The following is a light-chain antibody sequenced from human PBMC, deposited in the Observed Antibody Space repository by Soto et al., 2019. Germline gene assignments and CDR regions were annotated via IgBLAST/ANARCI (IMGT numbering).Light chain of an antibody. CDR2: GAS. CDR3: QQYGSSPSIT. Sequence: EIVLTQSRGAVSLSPGERATLSCRASQSVSSSYLAWYQQKPGQAPRLLIYGASSRATGIPDRFSGSGSGTDFTLTISSLEPEDFAVYYCQQYGSSPSITFGQGTRLEIK. CDR1: QSVSSSY. J-gene: IGKJ5*01. V-gene: IGKV3-20*01.